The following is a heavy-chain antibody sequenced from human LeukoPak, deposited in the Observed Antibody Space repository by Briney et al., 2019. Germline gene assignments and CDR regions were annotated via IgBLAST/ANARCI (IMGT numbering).Heavy chain of an antibody. CDR1: GGSISGGSYY. CDR2: IYTSGST. J-gene: IGHJ4*02. CDR3: ARAAKWELLLWDY. V-gene: IGHV4-61*02. Sequence: SETLSLTCTVSGGSISGGSYYWRWVRQPAGPGREWLGRIYTSGSTNYNPSLKSRVTISVDTSKNQFSLKLTSVTAADTAVYYCARAAKWELLLWDYWGQGTLVTVSS. D-gene: IGHD1-26*01.